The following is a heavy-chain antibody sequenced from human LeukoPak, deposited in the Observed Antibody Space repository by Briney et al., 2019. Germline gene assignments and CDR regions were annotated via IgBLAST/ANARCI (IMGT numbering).Heavy chain of an antibody. Sequence: GGSLRLSCAASGFSFSDDWMCWVRQAPGKGLQWVANINQDGSKKYYADSLKGRFTISRDNAKNSLYLQMSSLGAEDTAVYYCARDHAYRADYWGQGTLVAVSS. D-gene: IGHD2-2*01. V-gene: IGHV3-7*01. CDR1: GFSFSDDW. CDR2: INQDGSKK. J-gene: IGHJ4*02. CDR3: ARDHAYRADY.